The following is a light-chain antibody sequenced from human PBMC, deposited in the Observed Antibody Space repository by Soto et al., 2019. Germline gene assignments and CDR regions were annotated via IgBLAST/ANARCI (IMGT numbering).Light chain of an antibody. Sequence: EIVLTQSPCTRSLSPGERATLSCSASQSVSSYLAWYQQKPGQAPRLLIYDASNRATGIPARFSGSGSGTDFTLTISSLEPEDFAVYYCQQRSNWPPITFGQGTRLEIK. CDR3: QQRSNWPPIT. J-gene: IGKJ5*01. CDR1: QSVSSY. V-gene: IGKV3-11*01. CDR2: DAS.